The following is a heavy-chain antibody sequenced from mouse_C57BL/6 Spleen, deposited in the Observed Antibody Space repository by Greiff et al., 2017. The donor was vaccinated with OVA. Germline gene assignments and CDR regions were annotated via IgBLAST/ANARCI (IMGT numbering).Heavy chain of an antibody. CDR1: GYTFTDYY. D-gene: IGHD1-1*01. CDR3: ARYTTVVDPYWYFEG. Sequence: VQLQQSGPVLVKPGASVKMSCKASGYTFTDYYMNWVKQSHGKSLEWIGVINPYNGGTSYNQKFKGKATLTVDKSSSTAYMELNSLTSEDSAVYYCARYTTVVDPYWYFEGWGTGTTVTFSS. CDR2: INPYNGGT. J-gene: IGHJ1*03. V-gene: IGHV1-19*01.